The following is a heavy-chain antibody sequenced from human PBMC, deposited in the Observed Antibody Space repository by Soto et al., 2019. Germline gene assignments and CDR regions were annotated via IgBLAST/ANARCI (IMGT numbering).Heavy chain of an antibody. CDR1: GFTFSNAW. Sequence: GGSLRLSCVASGFTFSNAWMSWVRQAPGKGLEWVGRIKSKTDGGTTDYAAPVKGRFTISREDSKNTLYLQMNSLKTEDTAVYYCTTETYYYGSGSYLPRYYYYMDVWGKGTTVTVSS. V-gene: IGHV3-15*01. CDR3: TTETYYYGSGSYLPRYYYYMDV. D-gene: IGHD3-10*01. CDR2: IKSKTDGGTT. J-gene: IGHJ6*03.